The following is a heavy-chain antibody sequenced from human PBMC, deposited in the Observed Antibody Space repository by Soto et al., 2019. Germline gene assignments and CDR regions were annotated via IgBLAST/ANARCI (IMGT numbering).Heavy chain of an antibody. CDR2: ISYDGSNK. D-gene: IGHD2-15*01. CDR3: ARDRHVVVVAAVDY. J-gene: IGHJ4*02. CDR1: GFTFSSYA. Sequence: QVQLVESGGGVVQPGRSLRLSCAASGFTFSSYAMHWVRQAPGKGLEWVAVISYDGSNKYYADSVKGRFTISRDNSKKPLYLQRNRRRAEDTAVYYCARDRHVVVVAAVDYWGQGTLVTVSS. V-gene: IGHV3-30-3*01.